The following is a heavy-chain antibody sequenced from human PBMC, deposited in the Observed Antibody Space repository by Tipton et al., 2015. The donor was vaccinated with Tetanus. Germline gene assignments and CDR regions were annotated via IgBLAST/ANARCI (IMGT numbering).Heavy chain of an antibody. V-gene: IGHV3-7*01. Sequence: SLRLSCAASGFTFTTYWIHWVRQAPGKGLEWVGDIKQDGSATFYVDSVRGRFTISRDNAKDSVFLQMNSLRDEDTALYYCVRDSDVSGSYVHADFWGQGTLVTVSS. CDR3: VRDSDVSGSYVHADF. CDR1: GFTFTTYW. J-gene: IGHJ4*02. D-gene: IGHD3-10*01. CDR2: IKQDGSAT.